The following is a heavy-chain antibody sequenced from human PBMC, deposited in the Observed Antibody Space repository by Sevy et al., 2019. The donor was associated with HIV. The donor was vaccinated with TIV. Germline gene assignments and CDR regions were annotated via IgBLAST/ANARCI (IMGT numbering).Heavy chain of an antibody. CDR1: GFTFSAYG. CDR3: ATRWTPGY. V-gene: IGHV3-30*02. J-gene: IGHJ4*02. Sequence: GGSLRLPCAASGFTFSAYGMHWVRQAPGKGLEWVAFIRYDGSNKFYADSVKGRFTISRDNSNNMKYLQMNSLRGEDTAVYYCATRWTPGYWGQGTLVTVSS. CDR2: IRYDGSNK. D-gene: IGHD1-1*01.